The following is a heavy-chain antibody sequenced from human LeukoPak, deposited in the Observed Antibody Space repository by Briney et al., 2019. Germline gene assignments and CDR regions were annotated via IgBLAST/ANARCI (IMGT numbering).Heavy chain of an antibody. D-gene: IGHD3-10*01. V-gene: IGHV3-30-3*01. Sequence: GGSLRLSCAASGFTFSSYAMHWVRQAPGKGLEWVAVISYDGSNKYYADSVKGRFTISRDNSKNTLYLQMNSLRAEDTAVYYCARGDTVRGVSSFDYWGQGTLVTVSS. CDR1: GFTFSSYA. J-gene: IGHJ4*02. CDR3: ARGDTVRGVSSFDY. CDR2: ISYDGSNK.